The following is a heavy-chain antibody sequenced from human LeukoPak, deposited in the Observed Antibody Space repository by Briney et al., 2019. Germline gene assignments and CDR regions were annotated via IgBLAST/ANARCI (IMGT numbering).Heavy chain of an antibody. V-gene: IGHV4-59*01. CDR2: IYYSGST. CDR1: GGSISSYY. J-gene: IGHJ4*02. Sequence: SETLSLTCTVSGGSISSYYWSWIRQPPGKGLEWIGYIYYSGSTNYNPSLKSRVTISVDTSKNQFSLKLSSVTAADTAVYYCARGKTDYGDYGYFDYWGQGTLVTVSS. D-gene: IGHD4-17*01. CDR3: ARGKTDYGDYGYFDY.